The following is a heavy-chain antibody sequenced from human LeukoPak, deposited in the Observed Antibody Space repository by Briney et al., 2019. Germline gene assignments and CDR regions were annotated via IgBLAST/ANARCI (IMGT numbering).Heavy chain of an antibody. V-gene: IGHV2-5*02. D-gene: IGHD4-11*01. J-gene: IGHJ5*02. Sequence: SGPTLVNPTQTLALTCTFSGFSPSTRGAGVGWIRQPPGKALEWLALIYWGDDKRYSPSLKSRLTITKTTSKSQVVLTMTNMDPVDTATYLCAHREDSNYLDPWGQGTLVTVSS. CDR3: AHREDSNYLDP. CDR2: IYWGDDK. CDR1: GFSPSTRGAG.